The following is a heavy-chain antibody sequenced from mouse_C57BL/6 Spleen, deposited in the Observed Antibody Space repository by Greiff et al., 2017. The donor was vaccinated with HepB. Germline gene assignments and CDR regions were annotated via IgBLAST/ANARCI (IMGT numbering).Heavy chain of an antibody. CDR3: TTFYYGSSYGDY. Sequence: EVQLVESGAELVRPGASVKLSCTASGFNIKDDYMHWVKQRPEQGLEWIGWIDPENGDTEYASKFQGKATITADTSSNTAYLQLSSLTSEDTAVYYCTTFYYGSSYGDYWGQGTTLTVSS. CDR2: IDPENGDT. D-gene: IGHD1-1*01. J-gene: IGHJ2*01. V-gene: IGHV14-4*01. CDR1: GFNIKDDY.